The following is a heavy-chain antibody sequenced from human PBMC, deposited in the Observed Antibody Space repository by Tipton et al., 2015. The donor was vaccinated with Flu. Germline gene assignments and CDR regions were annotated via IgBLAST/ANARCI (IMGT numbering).Heavy chain of an antibody. J-gene: IGHJ6*02. Sequence: GLVKPSQTLSLTCAISGDSVSGNSAAWNWIRQSPSRGLEWLGRTYYRSQWYNDFAPSVRSRMTINADTPKNQFSLQLNSLTPEDTEIYFCARERMRASDPSYHPGMDVWGQGATVSVSS. CDR3: ARERMRASDPSYHPGMDV. V-gene: IGHV6-1*01. D-gene: IGHD1-14*01. CDR1: GDSVSGNSAA. CDR2: TYYRSQWYN.